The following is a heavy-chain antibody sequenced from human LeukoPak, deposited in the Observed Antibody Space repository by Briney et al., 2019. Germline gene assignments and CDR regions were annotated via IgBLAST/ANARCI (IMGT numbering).Heavy chain of an antibody. CDR1: GGSFSGYY. CDR3: VRGEYYYYFDY. J-gene: IGHJ4*02. D-gene: IGHD2/OR15-2a*01. V-gene: IGHV4-34*01. CDR2: INHSGST. Sequence: SETLSLTCAVYGGSFSGYYWSWIRQPPGKGLEWIGEINHSGSTNYNPSLKSRVTISVDTSKNQFSLKLSSVTAADTAVYYCVRGEYYYYFDYWGQGTLVTVSS.